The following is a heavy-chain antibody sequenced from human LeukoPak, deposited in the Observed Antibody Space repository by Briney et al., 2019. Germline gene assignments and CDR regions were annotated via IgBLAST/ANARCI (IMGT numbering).Heavy chain of an antibody. Sequence: SETLSLTCTVSGYSISSGYYWGWIRQPPGKGLEWIGSIYHSGSTYYNPSLKSRVTISVDTSKNQFSLKLSSVTAAGTAVYYCARDTRGFDYWGQGTLVTVSS. J-gene: IGHJ4*02. CDR2: IYHSGST. D-gene: IGHD3-16*01. CDR1: GYSISSGYY. CDR3: ARDTRGFDY. V-gene: IGHV4-38-2*02.